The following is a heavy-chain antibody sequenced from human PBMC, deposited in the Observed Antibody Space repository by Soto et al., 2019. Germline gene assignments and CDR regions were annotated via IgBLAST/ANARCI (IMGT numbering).Heavy chain of an antibody. CDR3: ARDPPVSGILRGTPLMDV. CDR1: GNSFTTHG. D-gene: IGHD4-17*01. J-gene: IGHJ6*02. V-gene: IGHV1-18*04. CDR2: ISAYNGDT. Sequence: ASVKGSCRASGNSFTTHGISCVRRAPGNGLEWMGWISAYNGDTHYVQRFQGRLSMTRDTHTSTAFMVLRSLTSDDTAVYYCARDPPVSGILRGTPLMDVWGQGTTATVSS.